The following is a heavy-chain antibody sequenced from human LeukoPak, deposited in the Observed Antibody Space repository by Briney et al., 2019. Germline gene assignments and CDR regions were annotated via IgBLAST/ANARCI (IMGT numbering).Heavy chain of an antibody. CDR3: ARHDRGCSGGSCYPVPWFDP. D-gene: IGHD2-15*01. J-gene: IGHJ5*02. V-gene: IGHV5-51*01. CDR1: GYSFNSYW. Sequence: GESLKISCKGSGYSFNSYWIGWVRQMPGKGLEWMGIIYPGDSDTRYSPSFQGQVTISADKSISTAYLQWSSLKASDTAMYYCARHDRGCSGGSCYPVPWFDPWGQGTLVTVSS. CDR2: IYPGDSDT.